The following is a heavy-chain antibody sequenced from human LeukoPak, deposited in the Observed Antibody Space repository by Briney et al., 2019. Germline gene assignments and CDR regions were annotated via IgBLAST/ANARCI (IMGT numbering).Heavy chain of an antibody. CDR2: ISSSSVTI. Sequence: PGGSLRLSCEASGFTFSSYSMNWARQAPGKGLEWVSYISSSSVTIHYADSVKGRFTISRDNAKNSLYLQMNSLRAEDTALYYCARDAVLRNIAAAGYFDYWGQGTLVTVSS. V-gene: IGHV3-48*04. J-gene: IGHJ4*02. CDR3: ARDAVLRNIAAAGYFDY. D-gene: IGHD6-13*01. CDR1: GFTFSSYS.